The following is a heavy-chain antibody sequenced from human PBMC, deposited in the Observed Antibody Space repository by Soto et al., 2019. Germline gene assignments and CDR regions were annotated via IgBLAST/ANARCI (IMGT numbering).Heavy chain of an antibody. CDR2: MNPNSGNT. J-gene: IGHJ5*02. CDR3: ARGRRVVWWFDP. Sequence: ASVKVSCKASGYTFTSYDINWVRQDNGQGLEWMGWMNPNSGNTGYAQKFQGRVTMTRNTSISTAYMELSSLRSEDTAVYYCARGRRVVWWFDPWGQGTLVTVS. D-gene: IGHD2-8*01. CDR1: GYTFTSYD. V-gene: IGHV1-8*01.